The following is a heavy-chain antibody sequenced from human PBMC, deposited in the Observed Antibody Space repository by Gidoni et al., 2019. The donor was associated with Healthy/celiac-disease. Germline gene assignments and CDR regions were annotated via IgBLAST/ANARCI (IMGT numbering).Heavy chain of an antibody. CDR2: ISYDGSNK. V-gene: IGHV3-30-3*01. CDR3: AESIAAFR. J-gene: IGHJ4*02. Sequence: QVQLVESGGGVVQPGRSLRLSCAASGFTFSSYAMHWVRQAPGKGLEWVAVISYDGSNKYYADSVKGRFTISRDNSKNTLYLQMNSLRAEDTAVYYCAESIAAFRWGQGPLVTLSS. CDR1: GFTFSSYA. D-gene: IGHD6-6*01.